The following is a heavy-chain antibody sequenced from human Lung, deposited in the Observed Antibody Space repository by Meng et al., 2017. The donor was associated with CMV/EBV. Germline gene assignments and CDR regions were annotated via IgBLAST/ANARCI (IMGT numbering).Heavy chain of an antibody. CDR2: ISGSTSSDT. CDR1: GFTFSTYA. CDR3: ARALRGYAYPRDAFGV. V-gene: IGHV3-23*01. Sequence: GGPXRLXCAASGFTFSTYAMNWVRQAPGKGLEWVSSISGSTSSDTHYADSVGGRFTISRDNSKNTLFLHLSSLRVEDTAIYYCARALRGYAYPRDAFGVWGQGKXV. J-gene: IGHJ3*01. D-gene: IGHD5-18*01.